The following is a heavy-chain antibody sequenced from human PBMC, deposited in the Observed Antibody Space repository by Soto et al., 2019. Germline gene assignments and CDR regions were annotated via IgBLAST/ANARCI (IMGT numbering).Heavy chain of an antibody. Sequence: LGLSYAASGFTFSDTYMSWIRQAPGKGLEWISYITFSGNTVYYADSLKGRFTISRDNAKNSLYLQMNRLRAEDTAVYYCARVSWREKYGMDVWGQGTTVTVSS. J-gene: IGHJ6*02. V-gene: IGHV3-11*01. CDR1: GFTFSDTY. CDR3: ARVSWREKYGMDV. CDR2: ITFSGNTV.